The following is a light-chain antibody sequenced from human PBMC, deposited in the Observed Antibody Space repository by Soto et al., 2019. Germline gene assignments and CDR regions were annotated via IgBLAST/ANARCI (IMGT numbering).Light chain of an antibody. CDR1: QSISSW. V-gene: IGKV1-5*03. Sequence: DIQMTQSPSILSASVGDRVTITCRASQSISSWLAWYQQKPGKAPNLLIYKASHLENGVPSRFSGSGSGTESTLTISSLQPGDFATYYCQHYNTYPWTFGKGTRW. CDR2: KAS. J-gene: IGKJ1*01. CDR3: QHYNTYPWT.